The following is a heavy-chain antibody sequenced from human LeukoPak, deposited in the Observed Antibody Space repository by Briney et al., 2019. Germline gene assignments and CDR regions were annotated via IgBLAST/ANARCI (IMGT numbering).Heavy chain of an antibody. D-gene: IGHD5-24*01. CDR2: INHSGST. CDR1: ADSISNDYF. Sequence: SETLSLTCTVSADSISNDYFWGWIRQPPGKGLEWIGEINHSGSTNYNPSLKSRVTISVDTSKNQFSLKLSSVTAADTAVYYCARERGHRDGYNYYYYYYYMDVWGKGTTVTVSS. V-gene: IGHV4-38-2*02. CDR3: ARERGHRDGYNYYYYYYYMDV. J-gene: IGHJ6*03.